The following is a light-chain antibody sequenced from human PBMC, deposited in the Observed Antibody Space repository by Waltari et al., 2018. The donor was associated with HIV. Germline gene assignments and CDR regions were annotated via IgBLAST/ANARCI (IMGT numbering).Light chain of an antibody. J-gene: IGLJ3*02. Sequence: QSVLTQPPSVSGAPGQRVTIPCTGSRTNIGARYDVHWYQQLPGTAPKLPIFRNVNRPSGVPDRFSGSKSGTSASLAITGLQAEDEADFYCQSYDTSLGGWVFGGGTKLTVL. V-gene: IGLV1-40*01. CDR3: QSYDTSLGGWV. CDR2: RNV. CDR1: RTNIGARYD.